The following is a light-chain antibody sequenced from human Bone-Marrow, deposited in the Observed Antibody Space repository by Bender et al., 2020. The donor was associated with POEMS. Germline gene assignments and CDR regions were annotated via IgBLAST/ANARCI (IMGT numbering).Light chain of an antibody. CDR3: GKGKGGLGEGK. CDR1: NSNIGTNA. Sequence: QSVLTQPPSASGTPGQRVTISCSGSNSNIGTNAVNWYQQFPGTDPKLLIYSDNQRPSVVPDRFYAFKSGTSASLANSGLHSEDEPDYDGGKGKGGLGEGKFGGG. V-gene: IGLV1-44*01. CDR2: SDN. J-gene: IGLJ3*02.